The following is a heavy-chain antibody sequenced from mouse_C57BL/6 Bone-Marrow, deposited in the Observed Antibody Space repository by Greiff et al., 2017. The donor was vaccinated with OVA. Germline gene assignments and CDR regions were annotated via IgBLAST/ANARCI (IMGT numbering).Heavy chain of an antibody. J-gene: IGHJ2*01. CDR1: GYTFTSYW. V-gene: IGHV1-52*01. CDR2: IDPSDSET. D-gene: IGHD2-1*01. CDR3: ARGGGYGNYVDY. Sequence: QVQLQQPGAELVRPGSSVKLSCKASGYTFTSYWMHWVKQRPIQGLEWIGNIDPSDSETHYNQKFKDKATLTVDKSSSTAYMQLSSLTSEDSAVNYCARGGGYGNYVDYWGQGTTLTVSS.